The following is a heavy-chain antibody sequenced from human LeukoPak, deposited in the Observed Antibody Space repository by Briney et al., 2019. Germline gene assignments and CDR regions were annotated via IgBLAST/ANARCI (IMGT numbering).Heavy chain of an antibody. Sequence: SGTLSLTCTVSGRSISSYYWSWIRQPAGKGLEWIGRIYTSGSTNYNPSLKSRVTMSVDTSKNQFSLKLSSVTAADTAVYHCARVVMYPSGGAVEDYWGQGTLVTVSS. V-gene: IGHV4-4*07. D-gene: IGHD6-19*01. CDR1: GRSISSYY. CDR2: IYTSGST. CDR3: ARVVMYPSGGAVEDY. J-gene: IGHJ4*02.